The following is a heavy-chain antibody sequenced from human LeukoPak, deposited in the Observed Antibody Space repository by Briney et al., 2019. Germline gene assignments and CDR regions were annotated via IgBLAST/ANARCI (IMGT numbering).Heavy chain of an antibody. V-gene: IGHV4-31*03. CDR1: GGSISSDDYY. D-gene: IGHD4-17*01. J-gene: IGHJ4*02. CDR2: IYYSGST. Sequence: SETLSLTCTVSGGSISSDDYYWSWIRQHPGKGLEWIGYIYYSGSTYNNPSLKSRVTISVDTSKNQFSLKLSSVTAADTAVYYCASARRTTSPLFLDNWGQGTLVTVSS. CDR3: ASARRTTSPLFLDN.